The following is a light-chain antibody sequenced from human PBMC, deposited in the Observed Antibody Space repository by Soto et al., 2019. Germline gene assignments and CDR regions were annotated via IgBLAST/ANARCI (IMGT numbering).Light chain of an antibody. CDR2: ATS. V-gene: IGKV3D-15*01. CDR1: QSVSTN. CDR3: QQYNNWPPFT. J-gene: IGKJ5*01. Sequence: ETLMTKSPATLSVSPGEVATPSCRASQSVSTNLAWYQQKPGQTPRLLIYATSARATGIPARFSGSGSGTDFTLTISNLQSEDFAIYYCQQYNNWPPFTFGQGTRLEIK.